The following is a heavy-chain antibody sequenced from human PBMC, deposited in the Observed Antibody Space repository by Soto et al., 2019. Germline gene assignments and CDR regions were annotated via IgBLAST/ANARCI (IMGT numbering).Heavy chain of an antibody. J-gene: IGHJ4*02. CDR1: GGSFSGYY. V-gene: IGHV4-34*01. D-gene: IGHD5-18*01. Sequence: PSETLSLTCAVYGGSFSGYYWSWIRQPPGKGLEWIGEINHSGSTNYNPSLKSRVTISVDTSKNQFSLKLSSVTAADTAVYYCARAVNVDTAMVRDFDYCGQGTLVTVSS. CDR2: INHSGST. CDR3: ARAVNVDTAMVRDFDY.